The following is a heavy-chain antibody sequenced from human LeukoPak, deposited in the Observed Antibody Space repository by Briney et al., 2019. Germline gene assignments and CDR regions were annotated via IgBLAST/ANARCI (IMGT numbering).Heavy chain of an antibody. V-gene: IGHV4-34*01. Sequence: PSETLSLTCAVSGVSFSGSYWNWIRQPPGKGLEWIGEVDHSGNTNYNPSLKSRVTTSADTSMNQFSLRLTSVTAADTAVYYCARQGELAIDYWGQGTLVTVSS. D-gene: IGHD1-26*01. CDR1: GVSFSGSY. J-gene: IGHJ4*02. CDR3: ARQGELAIDY. CDR2: VDHSGNT.